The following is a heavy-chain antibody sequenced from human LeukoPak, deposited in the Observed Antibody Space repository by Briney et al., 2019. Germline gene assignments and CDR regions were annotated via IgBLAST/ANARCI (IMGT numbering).Heavy chain of an antibody. CDR2: ISYDGSNK. CDR3: ARDRGKIFGVVMGGAFDI. V-gene: IGHV3-30*04. CDR1: GFTFSSYA. Sequence: GGSLRLSCAASGFTFSSYAMHWVRQAPGKGLEWVAVISYDGSNKYYADSVKGRFTISRDNSKNKLYLQMNSLRAEDTALCYCARDRGKIFGVVMGGAFDIWGQGTMVTVSS. J-gene: IGHJ3*02. D-gene: IGHD3-3*01.